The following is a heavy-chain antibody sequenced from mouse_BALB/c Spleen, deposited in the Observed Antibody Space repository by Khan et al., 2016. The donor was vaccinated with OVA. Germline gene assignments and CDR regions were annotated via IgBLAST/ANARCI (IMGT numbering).Heavy chain of an antibody. CDR3: ARTPFAY. J-gene: IGHJ3*01. Sequence: QVQLQQSGAELVRPGASVKLSCEASGYTFTSYWMNWVKQSPEQGLEWIGRIDPYDSETHYNQNFKDKAILTVDKSSSTAYMQLSSLTSEASAFYFCARTPFAYWGQGTLVTVSA. CDR2: IDPYDSET. CDR1: GYTFTSYW. V-gene: IGHV1-52*01.